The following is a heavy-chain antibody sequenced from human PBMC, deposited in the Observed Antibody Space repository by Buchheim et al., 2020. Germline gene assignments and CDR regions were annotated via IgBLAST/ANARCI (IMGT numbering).Heavy chain of an antibody. CDR1: GFTLNRYW. J-gene: IGHJ4*02. D-gene: IGHD5-24*01. V-gene: IGHV3-74*01. Sequence: EVQLVASGGGLVQPGGSLRLSCAASGFTLNRYWMHWVRQAPGEGLVWVSGINEDGRSIRYADSVKGRFTISRDNAKNTLYLQMNSLRAEDTAVYYCTRDPVGTGGYNFDYWGQGTL. CDR3: TRDPVGTGGYNFDY. CDR2: INEDGRSI.